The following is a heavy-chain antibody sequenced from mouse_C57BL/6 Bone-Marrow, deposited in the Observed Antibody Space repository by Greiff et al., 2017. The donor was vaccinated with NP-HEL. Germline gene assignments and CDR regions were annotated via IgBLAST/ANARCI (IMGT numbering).Heavy chain of an antibody. D-gene: IGHD1-1*01. CDR1: GYSFTSYY. Sequence: QVQLQQSGPELVKPGASVKISCKASGYSFTSYYIHWVKQRPGQGLEWIGWIYPGSGNTKYNEKFKGKATLTADTSSSTAYMQLSSLTSEDSAVYYCARRYYYGSSYVSDYWGQGTTLTVSS. CDR2: IYPGSGNT. J-gene: IGHJ2*01. V-gene: IGHV1-66*01. CDR3: ARRYYYGSSYVSDY.